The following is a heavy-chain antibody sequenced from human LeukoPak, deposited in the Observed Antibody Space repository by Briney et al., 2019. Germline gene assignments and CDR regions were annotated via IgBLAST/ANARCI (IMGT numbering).Heavy chain of an antibody. V-gene: IGHV1-69*05. D-gene: IGHD3-22*01. CDR2: IIPIFGTA. CDR3: ARGGYYYDSSGYHSPLDY. CDR1: GGTFSSYA. J-gene: IGHJ4*02. Sequence: SVKVSCKASGGTFSSYAISWVRQAPGQGLEWMGRIIPIFGTANYAQKFQGRVTITTDESTSTAYMELSSLRSEDTAVYYCARGGYYYDSSGYHSPLDYWGQGALVTVSS.